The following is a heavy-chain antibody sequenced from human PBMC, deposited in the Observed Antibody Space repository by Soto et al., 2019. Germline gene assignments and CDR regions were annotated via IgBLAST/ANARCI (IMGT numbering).Heavy chain of an antibody. CDR1: GGTFSKDA. D-gene: IGHD1-1*01. CDR2: LIPVFGSP. V-gene: IGHV1-69*01. J-gene: IGHJ6*02. Sequence: QVQLVQSGAEVKKPGSSVTVSCKTSGGTFSKDAINWVRQAPGQGLEWMGLLIPVFGSPIYAQKFKGRTRITTDEIRTTAFMDLSSLRSEDTAVYYCSRVLGSTFEHGNTRYYAMDVWGQGTTVSVSS. CDR3: SRVLGSTFEHGNTRYYAMDV.